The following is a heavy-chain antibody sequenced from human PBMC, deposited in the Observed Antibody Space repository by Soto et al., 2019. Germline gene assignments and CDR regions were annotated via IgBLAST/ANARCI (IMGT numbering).Heavy chain of an antibody. CDR1: GFTFTDYS. CDR3: ATEGRSGWYDY. J-gene: IGHJ4*02. V-gene: IGHV1-3*04. D-gene: IGHD6-19*01. Sequence: QDHLVQSGPEVKRPGASVRMSCKTSGFTFTDYSLHWVRQAPGQGLEWMGRIDIGNGNRKYSQDLQGRVPITSDPSASTAYMDLNSLKFEDTAVYYRATEGRSGWYDYWGQGTLVTVSS. CDR2: IDIGNGNR.